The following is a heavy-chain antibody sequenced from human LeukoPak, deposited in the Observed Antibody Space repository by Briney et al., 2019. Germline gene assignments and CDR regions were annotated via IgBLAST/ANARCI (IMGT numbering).Heavy chain of an antibody. D-gene: IGHD2-2*02. V-gene: IGHV3-53*05. Sequence: PGGSLRLSCAASGFTVSSNYMSWVRQAPGKGLEWVSIIYSGGSTYYADSVKGRFTISRDNSKNTLYLQMNSLRAEDTAVYYCARDRRVVPAAKPCYYYGMDVWGQGTTVTVSS. CDR1: GFTVSSNY. CDR2: IYSGGST. CDR3: ARDRRVVPAAKPCYYYGMDV. J-gene: IGHJ6*02.